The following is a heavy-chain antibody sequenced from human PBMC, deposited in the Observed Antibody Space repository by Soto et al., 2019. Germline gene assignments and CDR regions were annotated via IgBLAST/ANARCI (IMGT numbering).Heavy chain of an antibody. V-gene: IGHV4-59*01. CDR3: ARGIWEHDY. CDR1: GGSISSYY. CDR2: IYYSGST. J-gene: IGHJ4*02. Sequence: QVQLQESGPGLVKPSETLSLTCTVSGGSISSYYWSWIRQPPGKGLEWIGYIYYSGSTNYNPSLQSRVTISVDTSKNQFSLKLSSVTAADTAVYYCARGIWEHDYWGQGTLVTVSS. D-gene: IGHD1-26*01.